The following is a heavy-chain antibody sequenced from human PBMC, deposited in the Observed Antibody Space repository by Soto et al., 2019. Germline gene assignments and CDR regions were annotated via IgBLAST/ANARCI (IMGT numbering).Heavy chain of an antibody. D-gene: IGHD5-12*01. CDR2: INPSDGGT. Sequence: ASAKVPCKTSGCTFTYYHMHWVRKAPGQGLVLLGIINPSDGGTGYAQKFQGRVTMTRDTSTSTVYMDMSSLRSEDTAVYYCARVAHQALDYWGLGTMVTVSS. CDR1: GCTFTYYH. J-gene: IGHJ4*02. V-gene: IGHV1-46*01. CDR3: ARVAHQALDY.